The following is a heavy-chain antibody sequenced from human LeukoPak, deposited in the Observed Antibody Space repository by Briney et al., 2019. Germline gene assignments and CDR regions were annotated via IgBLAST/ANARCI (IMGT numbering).Heavy chain of an antibody. D-gene: IGHD3-16*01. CDR1: GFTFSSYA. CDR2: ISYDGSNK. CDR3: ARDGQGVWTQYYFDY. J-gene: IGHJ4*02. Sequence: PGGSLRLSCAASGFTFSSYAMHWVRQAPGKGLEWVAVISYDGSNKYYADSVKGRFTISRDNSKNTLYLQMNSLRAEDTAVYYCARDGQGVWTQYYFDYWGQGTLVTVSS. V-gene: IGHV3-30*04.